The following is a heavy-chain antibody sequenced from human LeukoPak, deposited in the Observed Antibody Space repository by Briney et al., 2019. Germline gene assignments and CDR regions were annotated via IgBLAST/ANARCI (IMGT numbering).Heavy chain of an antibody. Sequence: GGSLRLPCAASGFTFSGYWMSWLRQAPGKGLEWVANIKQDGGEKYYVDSVKGRFTISRDNAKNSLYLQMNSLRAEATAVYYCARDRGFGQADVWGKGTTVTVSS. CDR2: IKQDGGEK. CDR3: ARDRGFGQADV. D-gene: IGHD3-10*01. J-gene: IGHJ6*04. CDR1: GFTFSGYW. V-gene: IGHV3-7*01.